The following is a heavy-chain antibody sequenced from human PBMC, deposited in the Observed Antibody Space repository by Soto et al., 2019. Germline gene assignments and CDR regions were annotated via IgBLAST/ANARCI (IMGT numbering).Heavy chain of an antibody. CDR1: GASITSDD. Sequence: QVQLQESGPGLVRPSETLSLTCTVSGASITSDDWSWIRQPPGMGLEWIGHIHHSGRTKYNPSLRSRATMSIDTSKNQFSLQLSSVTAADTAVYYCARTEDSDSSGNADWFDPWGQGILVTVSS. J-gene: IGHJ5*02. CDR2: IHHSGRT. CDR3: ARTEDSDSSGNADWFDP. V-gene: IGHV4-59*01. D-gene: IGHD3-22*01.